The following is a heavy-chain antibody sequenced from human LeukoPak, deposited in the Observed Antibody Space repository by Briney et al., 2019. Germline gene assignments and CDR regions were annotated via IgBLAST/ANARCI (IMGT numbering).Heavy chain of an antibody. D-gene: IGHD6-13*01. Sequence: GASVKVSCKASGYTFTSYGISWVRQAPGQGLEWMGWINTNTGNPTYAQGFTGRFVFSLDTSVSTAYLQISSLKAEDTAVYYCARVSSSYANWFDPWGQGTLVTVSS. J-gene: IGHJ5*02. CDR3: ARVSSSYANWFDP. CDR2: INTNTGNP. V-gene: IGHV7-4-1*02. CDR1: GYTFTSYG.